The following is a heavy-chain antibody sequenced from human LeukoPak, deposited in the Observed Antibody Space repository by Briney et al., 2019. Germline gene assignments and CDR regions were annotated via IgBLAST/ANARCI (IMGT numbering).Heavy chain of an antibody. D-gene: IGHD6-6*01. CDR2: IYTSGST. J-gene: IGHJ4*02. Sequence: SQTLSLTCTVSGGTISSGSYYWSWIRQPAGKGLEWIGRIYTSGSTNYNPSLKSRVTISVDTSKNQFSLKLSSVTAADTAVYYCARAFYSSWDLDYWGQGTLVTVSS. CDR3: ARAFYSSWDLDY. CDR1: GGTISSGSYY. V-gene: IGHV4-61*02.